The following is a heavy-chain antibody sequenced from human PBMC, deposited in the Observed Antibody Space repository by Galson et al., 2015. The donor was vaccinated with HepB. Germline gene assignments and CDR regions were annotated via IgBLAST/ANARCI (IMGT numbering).Heavy chain of an antibody. J-gene: IGHJ6*02. D-gene: IGHD4-11*01. CDR3: ASSYRGGRGQYHYYYGMDV. CDR2: ISYDGSNK. Sequence: AMHWVRQAPGKGLEWVPVISYDGSNKYYPPSVTGRFTISKDHSQNTLYLQLNSLRAADTAVYYCASSYRGGRGQYHYYYGMDVWGQGTTVTVSS. CDR1: A. V-gene: IGHV3-30*04.